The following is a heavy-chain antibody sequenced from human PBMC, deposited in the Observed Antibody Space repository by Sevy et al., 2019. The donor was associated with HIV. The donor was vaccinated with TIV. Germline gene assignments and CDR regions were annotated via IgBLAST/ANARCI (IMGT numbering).Heavy chain of an antibody. J-gene: IGHJ6*02. D-gene: IGHD2-15*01. Sequence: KQSQTLSLTCTVSGGSISSYYWSWIRQPPGKGLEWIGYIYYSGSTNYNPSLKSRVTISVDTSKNQFSLKLSSVTAADTAVYYCAREGWGYCSGGSCYPYYYYYGMDVWGQGTTVTVSS. CDR1: GGSISSYY. CDR2: IYYSGST. V-gene: IGHV4-59*01. CDR3: AREGWGYCSGGSCYPYYYYYGMDV.